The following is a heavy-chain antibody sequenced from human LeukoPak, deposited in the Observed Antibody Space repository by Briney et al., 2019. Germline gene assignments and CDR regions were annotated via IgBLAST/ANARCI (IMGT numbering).Heavy chain of an antibody. CDR3: ASQTEYAGGWVDY. CDR1: GFTFSSYA. V-gene: IGHV3-23*01. D-gene: IGHD6-19*01. Sequence: PGGSLRLSCAASGFTFSSYAMSWVRQAPGKGLEWVSAISGSGGSTYYADSVKGRFTISRDNSKNTLYLQMNSLRAGDTAVYYCASQTEYAGGWVDYWGQGTLVTVSS. CDR2: ISGSGGST. J-gene: IGHJ4*02.